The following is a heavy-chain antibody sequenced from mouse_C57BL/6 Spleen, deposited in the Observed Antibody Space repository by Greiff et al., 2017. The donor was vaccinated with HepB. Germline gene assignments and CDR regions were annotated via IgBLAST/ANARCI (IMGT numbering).Heavy chain of an antibody. CDR1: GYTFTSYG. Sequence: QVHVKQSGAELARPGASVKLSCKASGYTFTSYGISWVKQRTGQGLEWIGEIYPRSGNTYYNEKFKGKATLTADKSSSTAYMELRSLTSEDSAVYFCARWDTTVDFDYWGQGTTLTVSS. CDR2: IYPRSGNT. CDR3: ARWDTTVDFDY. D-gene: IGHD1-1*01. J-gene: IGHJ2*01. V-gene: IGHV1-81*01.